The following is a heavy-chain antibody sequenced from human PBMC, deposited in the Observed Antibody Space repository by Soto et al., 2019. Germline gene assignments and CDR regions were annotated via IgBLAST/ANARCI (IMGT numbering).Heavy chain of an antibody. CDR3: LRGNSGYGNFDY. Sequence: PVGSLRLSCAASGFTFSSYWMHWVRQAPGKGLVWVSRIKGDGSETNYADSVKGRFTISRDNAKNTLYLQLNSLRAEDTAVYYCLRGNSGYGNFDYWGQGTRVTVS. V-gene: IGHV3-74*01. J-gene: IGHJ4*02. CDR2: IKGDGSET. D-gene: IGHD5-12*01. CDR1: GFTFSSYW.